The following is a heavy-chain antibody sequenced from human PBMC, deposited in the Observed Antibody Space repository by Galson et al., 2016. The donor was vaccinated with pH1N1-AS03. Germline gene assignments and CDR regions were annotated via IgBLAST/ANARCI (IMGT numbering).Heavy chain of an antibody. J-gene: IGHJ3*01. Sequence: SLRLSCAASGFSVRANAMSWVRQAPGKGLEWVASLDGGGDGTHYAGAVWGRFTISRDTSENTVYLQMNSLRAEDTALYYCAKDVFGWAFDVWGQGTMVTVSS. CDR3: AKDVFGWAFDV. CDR2: LDGGGDGT. V-gene: IGHV3-23*01. CDR1: GFSVRANA. D-gene: IGHD3-10*01.